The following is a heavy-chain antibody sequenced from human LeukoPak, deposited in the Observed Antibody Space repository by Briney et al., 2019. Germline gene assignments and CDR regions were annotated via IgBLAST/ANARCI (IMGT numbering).Heavy chain of an antibody. Sequence: GGSLRLSCAASGFTFSSYEMTWVRQAPGKGLEWVSYISGSGSTIYYAGSVKGRFTISRDNAKNSLYLQMNSLRAEDTAVYYCARDAGDGYNSGYFDYWGQGTLVTVSS. CDR2: ISGSGSTI. CDR3: ARDAGDGYNSGYFDY. D-gene: IGHD5-24*01. J-gene: IGHJ4*02. V-gene: IGHV3-48*03. CDR1: GFTFSSYE.